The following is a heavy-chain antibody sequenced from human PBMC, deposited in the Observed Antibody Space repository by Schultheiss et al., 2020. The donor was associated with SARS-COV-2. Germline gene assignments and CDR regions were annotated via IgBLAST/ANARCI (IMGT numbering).Heavy chain of an antibody. CDR1: GYTFTSYA. D-gene: IGHD2-2*01. CDR2: INAGNGNT. V-gene: IGHV1-3*01. CDR3: ARTVSRGYCSSTSCHAFDI. J-gene: IGHJ3*02. Sequence: ASVKVSCKASGYTFTSYAMHWVRQAPGQRLEWMGWINAGNGNTKYSQKFQGRVTMTTDTSTSTAYMELRSLRSDDTAVYYCARTVSRGYCSSTSCHAFDIWGQGTMVTVSS.